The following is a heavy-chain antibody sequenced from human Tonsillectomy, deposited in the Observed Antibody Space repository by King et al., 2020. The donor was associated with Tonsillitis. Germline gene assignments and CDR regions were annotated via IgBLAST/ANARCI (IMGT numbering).Heavy chain of an antibody. CDR2: ISWSSGSI. Sequence: VQLVESGGGLVQAGRSLRLSCAASGFTFDDYAMHWVRQAPGKGLEWVSGISWSSGSIGYADSVKGRFTISRDNAKNSLYLQMNSLTTEDTALYYCSRGPLNGYYLGYFDYWGQGTLVTVSS. D-gene: IGHD1-26*01. J-gene: IGHJ4*02. CDR3: SRGPLNGYYLGYFDY. V-gene: IGHV3-9*01. CDR1: GFTFDDYA.